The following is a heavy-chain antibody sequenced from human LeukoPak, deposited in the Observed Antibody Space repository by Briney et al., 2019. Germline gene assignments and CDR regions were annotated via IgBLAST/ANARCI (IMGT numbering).Heavy chain of an antibody. D-gene: IGHD3-22*01. J-gene: IGHJ1*01. V-gene: IGHV3-15*01. CDR1: GFTFSSYT. CDR2: IKRETDGGTI. CDR3: TTDRYYDNSELQFQH. Sequence: GGSLRLSCAASGFTFSSYTMSWVRQAPGKGLEWLGRIKRETDGGTIDYAAPVKGRFTISRDDSRNTLYLQMDSLKIEDTAVYYCTTDRYYDNSELQFQHWGQGTLVTVSS.